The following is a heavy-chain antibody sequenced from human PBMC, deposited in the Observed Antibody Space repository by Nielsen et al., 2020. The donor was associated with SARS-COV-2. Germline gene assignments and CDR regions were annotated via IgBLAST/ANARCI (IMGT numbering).Heavy chain of an antibody. J-gene: IGHJ4*02. Sequence: GGSLRLSCAASGFTFDDYAMHWVRQAPGKGLEWVSGISWNSGSIGYADSVKGRFTISRDNAKNSLYLQMNSLRAEDTALYYCAKGGRPTYYDILTGWGQGTLVTVSS. D-gene: IGHD3-9*01. CDR3: AKGGRPTYYDILTG. V-gene: IGHV3-9*01. CDR2: ISWNSGSI. CDR1: GFTFDDYA.